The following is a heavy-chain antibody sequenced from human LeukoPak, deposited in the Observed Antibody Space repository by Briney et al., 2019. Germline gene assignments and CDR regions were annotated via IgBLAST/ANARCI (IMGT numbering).Heavy chain of an antibody. D-gene: IGHD5-18*01. Sequence: ASVKVSCKASGYTFTSYDINWVRQATGQGLEWKGLMNPNSGNTGYAQKFQGRVTMTRNTSISTAYMELSSLRSEDKAVYYCAGARRGYSYGFDYWGQGTLVPVSS. CDR2: MNPNSGNT. CDR3: AGARRGYSYGFDY. V-gene: IGHV1-8*01. J-gene: IGHJ4*02. CDR1: GYTFTSYD.